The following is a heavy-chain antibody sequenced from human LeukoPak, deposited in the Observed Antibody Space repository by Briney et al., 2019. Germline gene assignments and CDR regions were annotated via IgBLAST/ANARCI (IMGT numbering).Heavy chain of an antibody. Sequence: GGSRRLSCAASGFTFSSYGMHWVRQAPGKGLEWVAVIWYDGSNKYYADSVKGRFTISRDNSKNTLYLQMNSLRAEDTAVYYCARDSPGGSITIFGVSSPLLDYWGQGTLVTVSS. J-gene: IGHJ4*02. D-gene: IGHD3-3*01. V-gene: IGHV3-33*01. CDR1: GFTFSSYG. CDR3: ARDSPGGSITIFGVSSPLLDY. CDR2: IWYDGSNK.